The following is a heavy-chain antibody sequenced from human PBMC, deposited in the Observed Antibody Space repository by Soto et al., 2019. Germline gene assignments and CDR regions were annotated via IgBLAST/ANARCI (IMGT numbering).Heavy chain of an antibody. V-gene: IGHV1-18*01. D-gene: IGHD3-3*01. J-gene: IGHJ6*02. CDR1: GYTFTDYG. CDR2: INTYNDKT. CDR3: ARGYDIWSGRSFGMDV. Sequence: QVQMVQSGGEVKKPGASVKVSCKTSGYTFTDYGISWVRQAPGQGLEWMGWINTYNDKTDYTQKIQAIVTLTTVTATTTAYMELRSLTSDDTAVYYCARGYDIWSGRSFGMDVWGQGTTIIVSS.